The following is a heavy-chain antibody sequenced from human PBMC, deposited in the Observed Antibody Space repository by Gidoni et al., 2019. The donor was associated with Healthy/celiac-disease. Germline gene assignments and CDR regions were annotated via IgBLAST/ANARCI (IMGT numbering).Heavy chain of an antibody. D-gene: IGHD3-22*01. CDR3: ARAPPTYDSSGYYYPTWFDP. Sequence: QVQLVQSGAEVKKPGASVKVSCKASGYTFTSYYMHWVRQAPGQGLEWMGIINPSGGSTSYAQKFQGRVTMTRDTSTSTVYMELSSLRSEDTAVYYCARAPPTYDSSGYYYPTWFDPWGQGTLVTVSS. CDR1: GYTFTSYY. V-gene: IGHV1-46*03. CDR2: INPSGGST. J-gene: IGHJ5*02.